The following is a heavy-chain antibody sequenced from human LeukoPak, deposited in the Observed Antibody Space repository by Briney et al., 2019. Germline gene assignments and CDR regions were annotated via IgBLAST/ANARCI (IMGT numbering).Heavy chain of an antibody. CDR2: INSDGSST. CDR3: ARGARGYYYYMDV. CDR1: GFTFSSYW. V-gene: IGHV3-74*01. Sequence: GGSLRLSCAASGFTFSSYWMHWIRQAPGKGLVWVSRINSDGSSTSYADSVKGRFTISRDNAKNTLYLQMNSLRAEDTAVYYCARGARGYYYYMDVWGKGTTVTVSS. D-gene: IGHD3-10*01. J-gene: IGHJ6*03.